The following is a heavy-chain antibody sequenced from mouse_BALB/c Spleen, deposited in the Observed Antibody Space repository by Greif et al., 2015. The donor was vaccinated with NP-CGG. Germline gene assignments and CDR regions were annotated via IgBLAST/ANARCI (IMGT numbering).Heavy chain of an antibody. Sequence: DVKLVESGGGLVQPGGSLRLSCATSGFTFTDYYMSWVRQPPGKALEWLGLIRNKANGYTTEYSASVKGRFTISRDNSQSIRYHQMNNRREEDSETYYCGREGYGRSWLEYWGQGTEVTVAA. D-gene: IGHD1-1*01. V-gene: IGHV7-3*02. J-gene: IGHJ3*01. CDR2: IRNKANGYTT. CDR1: GFTFTDYY. CDR3: GREGYGRSWLEY.